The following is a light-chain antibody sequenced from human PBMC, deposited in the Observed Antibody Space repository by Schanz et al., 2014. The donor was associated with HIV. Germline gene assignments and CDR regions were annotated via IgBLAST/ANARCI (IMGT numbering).Light chain of an antibody. CDR3: ASWDDSLNGWV. V-gene: IGLV1-44*01. CDR1: TSNIGNNA. J-gene: IGLJ3*02. CDR2: ADI. Sequence: QSVLTQPPSASGTPGQRVTISCSGSTSNIGNNAITWYQQLPGTAPQLLIQADIQRPSGVPDRFSGSKSGTSASLAISGLQSEDEGDYYCASWDDSLNGWVFGGGTKLTVL.